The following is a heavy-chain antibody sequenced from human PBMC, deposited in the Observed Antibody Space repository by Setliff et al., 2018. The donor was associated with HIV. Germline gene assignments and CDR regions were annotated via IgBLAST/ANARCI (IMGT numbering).Heavy chain of an antibody. D-gene: IGHD3-16*01. CDR2: ISSVGTI. V-gene: IGHV3-48*03. Sequence: GSLRLSCAASGFTFDSYAMNWVRQAPGKGLEWVSYISSVGTIYYADSVKGRFTISRDNAKNSLYLQMDSLRVEDTATYYCARDAKGGIDYWGQGTLVTVSS. J-gene: IGHJ4*02. CDR3: ARDAKGGIDY. CDR1: GFTFDSYA.